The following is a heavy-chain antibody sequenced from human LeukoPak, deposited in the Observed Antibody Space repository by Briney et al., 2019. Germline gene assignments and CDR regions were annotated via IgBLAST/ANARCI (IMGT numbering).Heavy chain of an antibody. CDR2: IYYSGST. CDR3: ARGLSYGGPFDY. Sequence: MSSETLSLTCTVSGGSISSGDYYWSWIRQPPGKGLEWIGYIYYSGSTNYNPSLKSRVTISVDTSKNQFSLKLSSVTAADTAVYYCARGLSYGGPFDYWGQGTLVTVSS. J-gene: IGHJ4*02. V-gene: IGHV4-61*08. D-gene: IGHD5-18*01. CDR1: GGSISSGDYY.